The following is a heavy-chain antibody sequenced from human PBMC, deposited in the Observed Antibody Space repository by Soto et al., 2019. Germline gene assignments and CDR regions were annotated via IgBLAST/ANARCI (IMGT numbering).Heavy chain of an antibody. CDR2: ISAYNGNT. V-gene: IGHV1-18*04. J-gene: IGHJ6*02. CDR3: ARSVIVVVPAATDYYYGMDV. Sequence: QVQLVQSGAEVKKPGASVKVSCKASGYTFTSYGISWVRQAPGQGLEWMGWISAYNGNTNYAQKLQGRVTMTTDTSTSTAYMKLRSLRSDDTAVYSCARSVIVVVPAATDYYYGMDVWGQGTTVTVSS. CDR1: GYTFTSYG. D-gene: IGHD2-2*01.